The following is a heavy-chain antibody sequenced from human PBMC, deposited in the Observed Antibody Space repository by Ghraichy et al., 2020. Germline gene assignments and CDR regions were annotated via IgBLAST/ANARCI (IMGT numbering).Heavy chain of an antibody. Sequence: GGSLRLSCAASGFTFDDYAMHWVRQAPGKGLEWVSGISWNSGSIGYADSVKGRFTISRDNAKNSLYLQMNSLRAEDTALYYCAKGMTLTGRVTDYFDYWGQGTLVTVSS. J-gene: IGHJ4*02. CDR2: ISWNSGSI. D-gene: IGHD1-20*01. CDR3: AKGMTLTGRVTDYFDY. CDR1: GFTFDDYA. V-gene: IGHV3-9*01.